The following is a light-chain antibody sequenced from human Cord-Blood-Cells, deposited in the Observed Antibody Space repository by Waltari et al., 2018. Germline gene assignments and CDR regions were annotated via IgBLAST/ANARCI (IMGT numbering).Light chain of an antibody. CDR2: AAS. CDR3: QQSYSTPLT. V-gene: IGKV1-39*01. CDR1: QSISSY. Sequence: DIQMTQSPSSLYASVGDSVTITCRASQSISSYLNWYQQKPGKDPKLLIYAASSLQSGVPSRFSGSGSGTDFTLTISSLQPEDFATYYCQQSYSTPLTFGGGTKVEIK. J-gene: IGKJ4*01.